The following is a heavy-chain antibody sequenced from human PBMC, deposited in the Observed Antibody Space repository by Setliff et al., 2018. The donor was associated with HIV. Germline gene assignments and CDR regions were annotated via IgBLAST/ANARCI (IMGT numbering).Heavy chain of an antibody. Sequence: GASVKVSCKASGYSFTSYDINWVRQATGQGLEWMGWMNPNSGDTDYAQKFQGRVTMTRNTSIGAADMELSSLRSEDTAVYYCARDETWGSLYYGLDVWGQGTTVTVAS. CDR3: ARDETWGSLYYGLDV. CDR1: GYSFTSYD. V-gene: IGHV1-8*01. D-gene: IGHD7-27*01. CDR2: MNPNSGDT. J-gene: IGHJ6*02.